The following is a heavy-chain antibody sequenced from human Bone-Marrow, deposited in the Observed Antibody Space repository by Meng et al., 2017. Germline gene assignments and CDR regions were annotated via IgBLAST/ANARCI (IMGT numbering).Heavy chain of an antibody. J-gene: IGHJ6*02. CDR2: MNPNSGNT. V-gene: IGHV1-8*02. CDR1: GYTFTSYD. Sequence: ASVKVSCKASGYTFTSYDINWVRQATGQGLEWMGWMNPNSGNTGYAQKFQGRVTMTRDTSISTAYMELSSLRSEDTAVYYCARWGYYGAWSYWCFIYYYYGMDVWGQGTTVTVSS. D-gene: IGHD3-10*01. CDR3: ARWGYYGAWSYWCFIYYYYGMDV.